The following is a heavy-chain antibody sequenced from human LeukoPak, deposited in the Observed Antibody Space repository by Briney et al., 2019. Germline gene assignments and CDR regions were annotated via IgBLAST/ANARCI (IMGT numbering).Heavy chain of an antibody. CDR3: TTVSYYDSSGYGY. J-gene: IGHJ4*02. V-gene: IGHV3-15*01. CDR2: IQSKTDTGTT. D-gene: IGHD3-22*01. Sequence: GGSLRLSCAASGFTFSNVWMSWVRQAPGKGLEGVGRIQSKTDTGTTDYAAPVKGRFTISRDDSKNTLYLQLNSLKTEDTAVYYCTTVSYYDSSGYGYWGQGTRVTVSS. CDR1: GFTFSNVW.